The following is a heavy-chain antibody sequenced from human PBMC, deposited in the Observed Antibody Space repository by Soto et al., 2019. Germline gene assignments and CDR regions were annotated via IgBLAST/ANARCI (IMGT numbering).Heavy chain of an antibody. CDR3: ARGLVILRD. CDR1: GGSFSGYY. Sequence: QVQLQQWGAGLLKPSETLSLTCAVYGGSFSGYYWSWIRQPPGKGLEWIGEINHSGSTNYNPSLXXXXXXXXXXSKNQFSLKLSSVTAADTAVYYCARGLVILRDWGQGTLVTVSS. D-gene: IGHD3-22*01. J-gene: IGHJ4*02. V-gene: IGHV4-34*01. CDR2: INHSGST.